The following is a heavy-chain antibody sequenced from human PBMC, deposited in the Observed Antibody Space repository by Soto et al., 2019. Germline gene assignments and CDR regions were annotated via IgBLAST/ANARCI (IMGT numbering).Heavy chain of an antibody. CDR1: GGSVSSGTFF. J-gene: IGHJ5*02. V-gene: IGHV4-61*03. CDR2: MSYTGST. Sequence: QVQLHESGPGLVKPSETLSLTCSVSGGSVSSGTFFWTWIRQPPAKGLEWIGYMSYTGSTNYNPSLKGRVTISTDTSKNHFSLKLTSVTAADTAVYYCARGDALNWFDPWGQGTLVTVSS. CDR3: ARGDALNWFDP.